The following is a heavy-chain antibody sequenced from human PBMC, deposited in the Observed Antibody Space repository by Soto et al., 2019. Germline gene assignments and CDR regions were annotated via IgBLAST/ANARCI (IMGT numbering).Heavy chain of an antibody. D-gene: IGHD3-22*01. V-gene: IGHV3-21*01. CDR3: ARYDSSGYYWPYYYYGMDV. CDR2: ISSSSSYI. Sequence: EVQLVESGGGLVKPGGSLRLSCAASGFTFSTYSMNWVRQAPGKGLEWVSSISSSSSYIYYADSVKGRFTISRDNAKNSLYLKMNSLKAEDTAVYYCARYDSSGYYWPYYYYGMDVWGQGTTVTVPS. J-gene: IGHJ6*02. CDR1: GFTFSTYS.